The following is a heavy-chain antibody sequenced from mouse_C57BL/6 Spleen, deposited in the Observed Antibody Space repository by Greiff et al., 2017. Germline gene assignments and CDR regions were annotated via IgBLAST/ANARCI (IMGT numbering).Heavy chain of an antibody. J-gene: IGHJ2*01. V-gene: IGHV1-39*01. D-gene: IGHD2-5*01. Sequence: VQLQQSGPELVKPGASVTISCKASGYSFTDYNMNWVKQSNGKSLEWIGVINPNSGTTSYNQKFKGKATLTVDQSSSTAYMQLNSLTSEDSAVYYCARRAYYSNYVDYFDDWGQGTTRTVSS. CDR3: ARRAYYSNYVDYFDD. CDR2: INPNSGTT. CDR1: GYSFTDYN.